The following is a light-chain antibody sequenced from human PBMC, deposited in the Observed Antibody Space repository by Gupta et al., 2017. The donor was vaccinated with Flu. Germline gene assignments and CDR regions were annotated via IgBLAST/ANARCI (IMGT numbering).Light chain of an antibody. CDR2: GSS. V-gene: IGLV1-40*01. CDR3: QSYESQRSGVV. CDR1: SSNIGAGYD. Sequence: VLTQPLSVSGRRGQRVTISCTGSSSNIGAGYDVHWYQQLPGTAPKLLIYGSSSRPSGVPDRCSGAKSGTAASLDITGLQAEDGCGYCCQSYESQRSGVVFGRGTKLTVL. J-gene: IGLJ2*01.